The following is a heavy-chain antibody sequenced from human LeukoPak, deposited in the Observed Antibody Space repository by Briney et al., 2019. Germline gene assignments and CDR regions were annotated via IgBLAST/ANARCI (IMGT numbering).Heavy chain of an antibody. J-gene: IGHJ4*02. CDR2: ISSSSSTI. D-gene: IGHD3-22*01. V-gene: IGHV3-48*02. CDR1: GSTFSSYS. Sequence: TGGSLRLSCAASGSTFSSYSMNWVRQAPGKGLEWVSYISSSSSTIYYANSVKGRFTISRDNAKNSLYLQMNSLRDEDTAVYYCARPGENPYYYDSSGYYSYWGQGTLVTVSS. CDR3: ARPGENPYYYDSSGYYSY.